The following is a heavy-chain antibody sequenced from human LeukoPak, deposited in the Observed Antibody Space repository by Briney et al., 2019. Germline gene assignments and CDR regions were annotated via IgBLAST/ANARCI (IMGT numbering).Heavy chain of an antibody. CDR3: AKDYSGSYPLYYFDY. CDR1: GFSLSNYW. D-gene: IGHD1-26*01. CDR2: ISGSGGST. Sequence: GGSLRLSCAASGFSLSNYWMNWVRQAPGKGLEWVSAISGSGGSTYYADSVKGRFTISRDNSKNTLYLQMNSLRAEDTAVYYCAKDYSGSYPLYYFDYWGQGTLVTVSS. V-gene: IGHV3-23*01. J-gene: IGHJ4*02.